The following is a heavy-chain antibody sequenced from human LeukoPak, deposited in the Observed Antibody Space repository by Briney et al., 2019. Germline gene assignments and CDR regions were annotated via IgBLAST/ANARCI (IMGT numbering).Heavy chain of an antibody. D-gene: IGHD1-14*01. CDR3: AEEDNPGDAFDI. V-gene: IGHV1-69*13. J-gene: IGHJ3*02. Sequence: SVKVPCKASGGTFSSYAISWVRQAPGQGLEWMGGIIPIFGTANYAQKFQGRVTITADESTSTAYMELSSLTSEDTAVYYCAEEDNPGDAFDIWGQGTMVTVSS. CDR2: IIPIFGTA. CDR1: GGTFSSYA.